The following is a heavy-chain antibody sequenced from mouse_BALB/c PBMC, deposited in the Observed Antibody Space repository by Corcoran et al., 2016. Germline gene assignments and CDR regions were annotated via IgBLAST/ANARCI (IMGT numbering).Heavy chain of an antibody. CDR3: AREFYGNLKVFDY. CDR2: INPYNDGT. Sequence: EVQLQQSGPELVKPGASVKMSCKASGYTFTSYVMHWVKQKPGQGLEWIGYINPYNDGTKYNEKFKGKATLTSDKSSSTAYLELSSLTSEDSAVYYCAREFYGNLKVFDYWGQGTTLTGSS. CDR1: GYTFTSYV. D-gene: IGHD2-1*01. J-gene: IGHJ2*01. V-gene: IGHV1S136*01.